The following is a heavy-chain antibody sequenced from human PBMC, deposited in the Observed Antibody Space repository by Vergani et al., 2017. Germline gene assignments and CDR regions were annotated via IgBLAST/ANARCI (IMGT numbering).Heavy chain of an antibody. V-gene: IGHV3-23*01. Sequence: EVQLLESGGGLVKPGGSLRLSCAASGFTFSSYAMSWVRQAPGKGLEWVSAISGSGGSTSYADSLKGRFTISRDNSKNTLYMQMNSLRAEDTAVYYCAKTRDYGDYGGAFDIWGQGTMVTVSS. CDR1: GFTFSSYA. CDR2: ISGSGGST. J-gene: IGHJ3*02. D-gene: IGHD4-17*01. CDR3: AKTRDYGDYGGAFDI.